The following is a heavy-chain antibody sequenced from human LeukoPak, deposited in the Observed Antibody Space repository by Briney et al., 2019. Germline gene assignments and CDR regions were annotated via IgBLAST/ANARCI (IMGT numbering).Heavy chain of an antibody. CDR3: ARLRGGDYSSYNWFDP. Sequence: SETLSLTCTVSGGSISSSSYYSGWIRQPPGKGLERIGTIYYSGSPFYNPSLKSRVTISVDTSKNQYSLKLTSVTAADTAVYYCARLRGGDYSSYNWFDPWGQGTLVTVSS. D-gene: IGHD2-21*02. J-gene: IGHJ5*02. V-gene: IGHV4-39*07. CDR1: GGSISSSSYY. CDR2: IYYSGSP.